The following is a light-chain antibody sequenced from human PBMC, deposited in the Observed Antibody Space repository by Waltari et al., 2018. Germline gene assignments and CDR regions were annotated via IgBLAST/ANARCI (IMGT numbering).Light chain of an antibody. V-gene: IGLV2-23*02. J-gene: IGLJ3*02. CDR2: DVN. CDR1: ISDTGKYNL. Sequence: QPALTLTAAVSGLPGQSITISCSGSISDTGKYNLVPWYQQHPGEAPTLIIYDVNKRPSVVSTRFSGSKSGNTAFLTISGLQTADEADYYCCSYAGSAISVFGGGTKLTVL. CDR3: CSYAGSAISV.